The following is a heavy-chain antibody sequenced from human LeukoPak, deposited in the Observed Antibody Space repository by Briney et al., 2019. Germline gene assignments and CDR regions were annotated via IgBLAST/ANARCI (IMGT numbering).Heavy chain of an antibody. Sequence: SQTLSLTRTVSGGSLSSGGYYWSWIRQHPEKGLEWLGYIHYSGSNYYHPSLKSRVSMSVDTSRNQFSLKLSSVTAADTAVYYRACGSNNWYNWFDPWGQGTLVTVSS. D-gene: IGHD1-1*01. CDR3: ACGSNNWYNWFDP. CDR2: IHYSGSN. J-gene: IGHJ5*02. V-gene: IGHV4-31*03. CDR1: GGSLSSGGYY.